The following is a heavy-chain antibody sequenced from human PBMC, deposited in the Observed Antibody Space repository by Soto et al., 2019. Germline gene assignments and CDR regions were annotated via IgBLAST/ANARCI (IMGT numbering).Heavy chain of an antibody. V-gene: IGHV4-59*08. Sequence: PSETLSLTCTVSGGSISSYYWSWIRQPPGKGLEWIGYIYYSGSTNYSPSLKSRVTVSVDTSKNQFSLKLSSVTAADTAVYYCARMGRSTGFYYMDVWGKGTTVTVSS. CDR2: IYYSGST. J-gene: IGHJ6*03. CDR3: ARMGRSTGFYYMDV. CDR1: GGSISSYY. D-gene: IGHD4-4*01.